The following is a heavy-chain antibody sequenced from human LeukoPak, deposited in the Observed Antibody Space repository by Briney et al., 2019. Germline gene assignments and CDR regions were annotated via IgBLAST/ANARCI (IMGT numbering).Heavy chain of an antibody. D-gene: IGHD2-21*01. Sequence: SETLSLTCDVSGDSMSSSRFAWSWLRQAPGKGLEWIGYSYRGGSTHYNPSLQGRVTISVDRSKKQFSLSVNSVTAADTAVYYCARMVVDITRWFDPWGQGTLVTVSP. CDR1: GDSMSSSRFA. V-gene: IGHV4-30-2*01. CDR3: ARMVVDITRWFDP. J-gene: IGHJ5*02. CDR2: SYRGGST.